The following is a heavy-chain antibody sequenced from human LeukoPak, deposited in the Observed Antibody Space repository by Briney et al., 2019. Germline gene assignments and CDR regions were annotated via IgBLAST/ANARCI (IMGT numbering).Heavy chain of an antibody. CDR3: ARSNCGGDCYLGFDY. V-gene: IGHV3-7*01. CDR1: GFTFSNYY. CDR2: IKHDGSGK. Sequence: GGSLRPSCAASGFTFSNYYMSWVRQAPGKGLEWVANIKHDGSGKYYVDSVKGRFTISRDNADNSLYLQMSSLRAEDTALYYCARSNCGGDCYLGFDYWGQGTLVTVSS. D-gene: IGHD2-21*02. J-gene: IGHJ4*02.